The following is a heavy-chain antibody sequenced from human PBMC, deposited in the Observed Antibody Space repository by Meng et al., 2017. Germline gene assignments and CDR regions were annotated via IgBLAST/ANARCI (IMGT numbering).Heavy chain of an antibody. J-gene: IGHJ3*02. D-gene: IGHD6-19*01. Sequence: SVTVSCKASGGTFSSYAISWVRQAPGQGLEWMGGIIPIFGTANYAQKFQGRVTITTDESTSTAYMELSSLRSEDTAVYYCARAKLAVANAFDIWGQGTMVTVSS. V-gene: IGHV1-69*05. CDR1: GGTFSSYA. CDR2: IIPIFGTA. CDR3: ARAKLAVANAFDI.